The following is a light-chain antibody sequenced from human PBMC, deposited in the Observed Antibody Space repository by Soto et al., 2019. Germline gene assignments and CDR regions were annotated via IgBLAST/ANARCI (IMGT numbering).Light chain of an antibody. CDR2: EGT. CDR1: SGDVGSYNL. CDR3: CSYAAGSVLV. V-gene: IGLV2-23*01. J-gene: IGLJ2*01. Sequence: QSVLTQPASVSGSPGQSITISCTGTSGDVGSYNLVSWYRHHQGKAPKLMIYEGTKRPSGVSNRFSGSKSGDTASLTIYGIQAEDEADYYCCSYAAGSVLVFGGGTKLTVL.